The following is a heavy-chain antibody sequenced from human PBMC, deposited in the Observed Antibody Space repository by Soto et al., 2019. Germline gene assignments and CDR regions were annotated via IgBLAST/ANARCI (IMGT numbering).Heavy chain of an antibody. CDR2: IYYRGST. V-gene: IGHV4-31*03. J-gene: IGHJ4*02. CDR1: GGSISSGGYY. CDR3: ARSSTSANYFDY. D-gene: IGHD2-2*01. Sequence: QVQLQESGPGLVKPSQTLSLTCTVSGGSISSGGYYWSWIRQHPGKGLEWIGYIYYRGSTYYNPSLTSRVTISVDTSKNQFSLKLNSVTAADTAVYYCARSSTSANYFDYWGQGTLVTVSS.